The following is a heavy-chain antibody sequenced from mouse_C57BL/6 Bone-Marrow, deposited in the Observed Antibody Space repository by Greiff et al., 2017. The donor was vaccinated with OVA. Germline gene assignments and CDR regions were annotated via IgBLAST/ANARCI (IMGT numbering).Heavy chain of an antibody. J-gene: IGHJ2*01. V-gene: IGHV12-3*01. Sequence: VKLVESGPGLVKPSQSLFLTCSITGFPITSGYYWIWIRQPPGKLLEWMGYITHSGETFYNPSLQSPISITRDTSKNQIFLQLNSVPTEETAMYYCAGDRKGYDYGGWGQGTTLTVSS. D-gene: IGHD2-4*01. CDR3: AGDRKGYDYGG. CDR2: ITHSGET. CDR1: GFPITSGYY.